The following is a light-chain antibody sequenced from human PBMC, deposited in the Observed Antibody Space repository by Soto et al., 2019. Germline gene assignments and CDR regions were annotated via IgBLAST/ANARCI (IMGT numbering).Light chain of an antibody. Sequence: DIPITQSPSTLCASLPDRMNIXGRASQTISSWLAWYQQKPGKAPKLLIYKASTLKSGVPSRFSGSGSGTEFTLTISSLQPDDFATYYCQHYNSYSEAFGQGTKVDIK. V-gene: IGKV1-5*03. J-gene: IGKJ1*01. CDR2: KAS. CDR3: QHYNSYSEA. CDR1: QTISSW.